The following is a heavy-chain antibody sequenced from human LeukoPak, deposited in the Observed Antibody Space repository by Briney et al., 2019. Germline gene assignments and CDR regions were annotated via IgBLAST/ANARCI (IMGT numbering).Heavy chain of an antibody. CDR1: GFTVSSNY. V-gene: IGHV3-53*01. CDR2: IYSGGST. D-gene: IGHD3-3*01. Sequence: GGSLRLSCAASGFTVSSNYMSWVRQAPGKGLEWVSVIYSGGSTYYADSVKGRFTISRDNSKNTLYLQMNSLRAEDTAVYYCTRDVYYDFWSGFPSYWGQGALVTVSS. J-gene: IGHJ4*02. CDR3: TRDVYYDFWSGFPSY.